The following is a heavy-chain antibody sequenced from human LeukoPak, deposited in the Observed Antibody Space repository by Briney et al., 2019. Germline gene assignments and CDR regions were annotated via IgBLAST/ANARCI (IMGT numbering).Heavy chain of an antibody. V-gene: IGHV3-30*02. CDR3: AKPPWDCSSTSCYGGEALDY. J-gene: IGHJ4*02. CDR1: GFTFSTYG. Sequence: GGSLRLSCVASGFTFSTYGMHWVRLAPGKGLEWVAFIRYDGSNKYHADSVKGRFTISRDNSKNTMYLQMNSLRVEDTAVYYCAKPPWDCSSTSCYGGEALDYWGQGTLVTVSS. CDR2: IRYDGSNK. D-gene: IGHD2-2*01.